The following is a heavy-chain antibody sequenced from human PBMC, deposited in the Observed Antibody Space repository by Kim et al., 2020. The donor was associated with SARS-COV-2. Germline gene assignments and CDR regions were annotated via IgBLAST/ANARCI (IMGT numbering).Heavy chain of an antibody. J-gene: IGHJ3*02. CDR3: ARDRSLDAFDI. CDR2: K. V-gene: IGHV3-30*01. Sequence: KYYADSVKGRFTISRDNSKNTLYLQMNSLRAEDTAVYYCARDRSLDAFDIWGQGTMVTVSS. D-gene: IGHD3-16*02.